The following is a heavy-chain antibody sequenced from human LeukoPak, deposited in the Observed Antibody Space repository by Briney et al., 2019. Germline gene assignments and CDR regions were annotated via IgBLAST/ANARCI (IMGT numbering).Heavy chain of an antibody. CDR2: INHSGST. CDR3: ARGPYGDYGVFYY. D-gene: IGHD4-17*01. Sequence: PSETLSLTCAVSGGSFSGYSWSWIRQPPGKGLEWIGEINHSGSTNYNPSLKSRVTISVDTSKNQISLRLSSVTAADTAVYYCARGPYGDYGVFYYWGQGTLVTVSS. V-gene: IGHV4-34*01. J-gene: IGHJ4*02. CDR1: GGSFSGYS.